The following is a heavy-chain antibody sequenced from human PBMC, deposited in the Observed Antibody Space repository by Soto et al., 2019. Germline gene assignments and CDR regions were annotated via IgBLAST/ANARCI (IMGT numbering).Heavy chain of an antibody. CDR2: IYYSGST. CDR3: ARVHLPYSYGYYYYGMDV. V-gene: IGHV4-59*01. Sequence: SETLSLTCTVSGGSISGYYWSWIRQPPGKGLEWIGYIYYSGSTNYNPSLKSRLTISVDTSKNRFSLKLTSVTTADTAVYYCARVHLPYSYGYYYYGMDVWGRGTTVTVSS. D-gene: IGHD5-18*01. J-gene: IGHJ6*02. CDR1: GGSISGYY.